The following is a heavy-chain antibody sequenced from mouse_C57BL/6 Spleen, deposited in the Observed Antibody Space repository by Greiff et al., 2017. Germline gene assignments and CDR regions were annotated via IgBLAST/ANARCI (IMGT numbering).Heavy chain of an antibody. D-gene: IGHD3-1*01. Sequence: QVQLQQSGAELVKPGASVKISCKASGYTFTDYYINWVKQRPGQGLEWIGKIGPGSGSTYYNEKFKGKATLTADKSSSTACMLLSSLTAEDSAVYCCARSGNPDGFAYWGQGTLVTVSA. J-gene: IGHJ3*01. CDR1: GYTFTDYY. CDR3: ARSGNPDGFAY. CDR2: IGPGSGST. V-gene: IGHV1-77*01.